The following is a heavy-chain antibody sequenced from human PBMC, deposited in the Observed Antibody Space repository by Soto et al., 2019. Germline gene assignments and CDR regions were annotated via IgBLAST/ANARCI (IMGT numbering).Heavy chain of an antibody. V-gene: IGHV1-18*01. CDR1: GYTFTSYG. D-gene: IGHD5-18*01. CDR2: ISAYNGNT. Sequence: QVQLVQSGAEVKKPGASVKVSCKASGYTFTSYGISWVRQAPGQGLEWMGWISAYNGNTNYAQKLQGRVTMTTDTSTSTAYREMRSMRSDDTAVYNCARDNRAMASYSFRAFDIWGQGTMVTVSS. J-gene: IGHJ3*02. CDR3: ARDNRAMASYSFRAFDI.